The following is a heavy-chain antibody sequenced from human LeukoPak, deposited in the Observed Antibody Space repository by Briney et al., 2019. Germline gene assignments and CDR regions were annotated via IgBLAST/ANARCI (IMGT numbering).Heavy chain of an antibody. CDR1: GGSFSGYY. D-gene: IGHD6-13*01. CDR3: ARGSSSWYHEGPRRYYYYMDV. Sequence: SETLSLTCAVYGGSFSGYYWSWIRQPPGKGLGWIGEINHSGSTNYNPSLKSRVTISVDTSKNQFSLKLSSVTAADTAVYYCARGSSSWYHEGPRRYYYYMDVWGKGTTVTVSS. J-gene: IGHJ6*03. CDR2: INHSGST. V-gene: IGHV4-34*01.